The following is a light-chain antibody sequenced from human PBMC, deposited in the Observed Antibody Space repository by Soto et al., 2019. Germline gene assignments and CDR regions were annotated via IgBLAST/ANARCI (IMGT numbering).Light chain of an antibody. CDR3: QQYNTWPYT. Sequence: EIVMTHSPATLSVSPGERATLSCRASQSVSSNLAWYQQKPGQAPRILIYGASTRATGIPARFSGSGSGTEFTLTISSLQSEDFAVYYCQQYNTWPYTFGQGTKLEIK. CDR1: QSVSSN. CDR2: GAS. J-gene: IGKJ2*01. V-gene: IGKV3-15*01.